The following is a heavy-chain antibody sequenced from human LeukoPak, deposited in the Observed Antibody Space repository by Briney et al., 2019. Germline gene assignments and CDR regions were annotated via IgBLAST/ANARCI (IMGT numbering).Heavy chain of an antibody. J-gene: IGHJ4*02. V-gene: IGHV1-69*04. Sequence: ASAKVSCKASGGTFSSYAISWVRQAPGQGLEWMGRIIPIFGIANYAQKSQGRVTITADKSTSTAYMELSSLRSEDTAVYYCARDRGKYPEGYFDYWGQGTLVTVSS. CDR3: ARDRGKYPEGYFDY. CDR1: GGTFSSYA. CDR2: IIPIFGIA. D-gene: IGHD2-2*02.